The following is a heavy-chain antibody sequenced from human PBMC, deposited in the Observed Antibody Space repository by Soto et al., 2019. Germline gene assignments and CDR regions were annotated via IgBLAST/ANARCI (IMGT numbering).Heavy chain of an antibody. CDR1: GGSISSSKW. D-gene: IGHD3-16*01. CDR2: IYHGGSS. Sequence: PSETLSLTCTVSGGSISSSKWWSWVRQPPGKGLEWIGQIYHGGSSDYNPSLKSRVTISIDKSKNQFSLKLSSVTAADTAVYYCARDRDSYDTGGMDVWGQGNTVTVSS. CDR3: ARDRDSYDTGGMDV. V-gene: IGHV4-4*02. J-gene: IGHJ6*02.